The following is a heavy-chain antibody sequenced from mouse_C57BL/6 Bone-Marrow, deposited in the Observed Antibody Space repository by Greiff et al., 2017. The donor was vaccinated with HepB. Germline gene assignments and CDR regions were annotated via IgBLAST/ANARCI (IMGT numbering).Heavy chain of an antibody. D-gene: IGHD1-1*01. Sequence: EVMLVESGEGLVKPGGSLKLSCAASGFTFSSYAMSWVRQTPEKRLEWVAYISSGGDYIYYADTVKGRFTISRDHARNTLYLQMSSLKSEDTAMYYCTRGDYGSSYNFDYWGQGTTLTVSS. J-gene: IGHJ2*01. CDR3: TRGDYGSSYNFDY. V-gene: IGHV5-9-1*02. CDR1: GFTFSSYA. CDR2: ISSGGDYI.